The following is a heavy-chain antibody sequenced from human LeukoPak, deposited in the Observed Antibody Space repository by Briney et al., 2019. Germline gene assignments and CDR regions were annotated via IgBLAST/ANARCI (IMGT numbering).Heavy chain of an antibody. CDR3: ARGRAMIVKFDY. CDR2: ISSSSSYI. D-gene: IGHD3-22*01. Sequence: GGSLRLSCAASGFTFSSYSMNWVRQAPGKGLEWVSSISSSSSYIYYADSVKGRFTISRDNAKNSLYLQMNSLRAEDTAVYYCARGRAMIVKFDYWGQGTLVTVSS. V-gene: IGHV3-21*01. CDR1: GFTFSSYS. J-gene: IGHJ4*02.